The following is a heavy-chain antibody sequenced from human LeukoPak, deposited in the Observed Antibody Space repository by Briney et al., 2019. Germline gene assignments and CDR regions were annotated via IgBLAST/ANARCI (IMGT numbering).Heavy chain of an antibody. CDR1: GFTFSSYS. CDR2: ISSSRSTI. Sequence: GRSLRLSCTASGFTFSSYSMNWVREAPGKGLEWVSYISSSRSTIYYADSVKGRFTISRDNAKNSLYLQMSSLRDEDTAVYYCAGANGMDVWGQGTTVTVSS. V-gene: IGHV3-48*02. J-gene: IGHJ6*02. CDR3: AGANGMDV.